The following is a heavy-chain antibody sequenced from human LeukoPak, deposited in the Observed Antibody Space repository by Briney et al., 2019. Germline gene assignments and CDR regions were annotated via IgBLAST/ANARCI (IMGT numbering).Heavy chain of an antibody. CDR3: ARDRGSGLFDY. Sequence: GGSLRLSCAASGFTFDDYGLSWVRQAPGKGLEWVSDINWNGGRTGYADSVKGRFTISRDNAKNSLYLQMNSLRPEDTALYYCARDRGSGLFDYWGQGTLGTVSS. J-gene: IGHJ4*02. D-gene: IGHD6-19*01. CDR2: INWNGGRT. V-gene: IGHV3-20*04. CDR1: GFTFDDYG.